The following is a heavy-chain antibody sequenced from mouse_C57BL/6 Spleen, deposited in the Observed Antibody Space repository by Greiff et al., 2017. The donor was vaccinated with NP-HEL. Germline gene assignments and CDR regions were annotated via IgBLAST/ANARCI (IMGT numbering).Heavy chain of an antibody. CDR2: ISDGGSYT. D-gene: IGHD2-1*01. Sequence: EVKLVESGGGLVKPGGSLKLSCAASGFTFTSYAMSWVRQTPEKRLEWVATISDGGSYTYYPDNVKGRFTISRDNAKNNLYLQMSHLKSEDTAMYYCARDRGNYNYWGQGTTLTVSS. CDR3: ARDRGNYNY. V-gene: IGHV5-4*01. J-gene: IGHJ2*01. CDR1: GFTFTSYA.